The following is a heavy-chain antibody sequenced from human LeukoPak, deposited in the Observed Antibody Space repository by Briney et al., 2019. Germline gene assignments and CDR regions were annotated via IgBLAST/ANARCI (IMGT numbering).Heavy chain of an antibody. D-gene: IGHD6-19*01. Sequence: GGAPRLSCAASGLTFIDDDMHWGRHVIGKGLEWVSAIGIRGDTHYSGSVKGRFTISRENAESSLYLQMNSLRAEDTAVYYCARGGIQVSGIDEFDYWGQGTLVTVSS. CDR1: GLTFIDDD. J-gene: IGHJ4*02. CDR3: ARGGIQVSGIDEFDY. CDR2: IGIRGDT. V-gene: IGHV3-13*01.